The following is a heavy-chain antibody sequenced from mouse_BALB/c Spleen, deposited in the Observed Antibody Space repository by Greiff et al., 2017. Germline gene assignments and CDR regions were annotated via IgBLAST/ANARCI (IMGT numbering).Heavy chain of an antibody. Sequence: EVKLVESGPELVKPGASVKISCKASGYTFTDYNMHWVKQSHGKSLEWIGYIYPYNGGNGYNQKYKSKATLTVDNSYSTAYMELRSLTSEDAAVYCGGREGLLRDLDFWGAGTSVTGSS. CDR3: GREGLLRDLDF. CDR2: IYPYNGGN. V-gene: IGHV1S29*02. CDR1: GYTFTDYN. D-gene: IGHD2-3*01. J-gene: IGHJ1*01.